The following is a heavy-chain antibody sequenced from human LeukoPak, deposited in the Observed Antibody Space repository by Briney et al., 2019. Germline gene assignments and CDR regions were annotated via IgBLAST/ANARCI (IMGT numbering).Heavy chain of an antibody. CDR2: IYPGDSDT. V-gene: IGHV5-51*01. Sequence: GESLKISCKGSGYSFTSYWIGWVRQMPGKGLEWMGIIYPGDSDTRYSPSFQGQVTTSADKSISTAYLQWSSLKASDTAMYYCARHSSGYYSTLLDKWFDPWGQGTLVTVSS. CDR1: GYSFTSYW. CDR3: ARHSSGYYSTLLDKWFDP. D-gene: IGHD3-22*01. J-gene: IGHJ5*02.